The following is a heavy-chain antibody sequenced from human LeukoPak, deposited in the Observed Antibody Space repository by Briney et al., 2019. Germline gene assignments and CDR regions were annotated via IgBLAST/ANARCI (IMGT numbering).Heavy chain of an antibody. V-gene: IGHV4-59*01. CDR2: IYYSGST. D-gene: IGHD5-18*01. CDR3: ARDRRGTAMVNLRYYYYYYMDV. J-gene: IGHJ6*03. Sequence: PSETLSLTCTVSGGSISSYYWSWLRQPPGKGLEWIGYIYYSGSTNYNPSLKSRVTISVDTSRNQFSLKLSSVTAADTAVYYCARDRRGTAMVNLRYYYYYYMDVWGKGTTVTVSS. CDR1: GGSISSYY.